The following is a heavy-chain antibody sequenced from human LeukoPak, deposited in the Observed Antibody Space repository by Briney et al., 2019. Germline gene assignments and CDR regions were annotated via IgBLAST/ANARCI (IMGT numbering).Heavy chain of an antibody. D-gene: IGHD6-19*01. CDR2: ISGSGGST. CDR1: GFTFSTYG. Sequence: GGSLRLSCAASGFTFSTYGMSWVRQVPGKGLEWVSVISGSGGSTYYADSVKGRFTISRDNSKNTLYLQMDSLRVEDTAVYYCAKDDGGSSGWYPDSWGQGTLVTVSS. CDR3: AKDDGGSSGWYPDS. V-gene: IGHV3-23*01. J-gene: IGHJ4*02.